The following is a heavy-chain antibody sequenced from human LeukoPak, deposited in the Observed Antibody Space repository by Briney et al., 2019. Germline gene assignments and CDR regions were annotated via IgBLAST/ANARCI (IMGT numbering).Heavy chain of an antibody. CDR3: ARAGLWDHSDSSGYHNGAFDI. D-gene: IGHD3-22*01. V-gene: IGHV1-2*02. CDR1: GYTFTNYD. Sequence: GASVKVSCKASGYTFTNYDINWVRQAPGQGLEWMGLINPNSGGTNYAQKFQGRVTVTRDTSISTAYMELSRLTSDDTAVFYCARAGLWDHSDSSGYHNGAFDIWGQGTMVAVSS. CDR2: INPNSGGT. J-gene: IGHJ3*02.